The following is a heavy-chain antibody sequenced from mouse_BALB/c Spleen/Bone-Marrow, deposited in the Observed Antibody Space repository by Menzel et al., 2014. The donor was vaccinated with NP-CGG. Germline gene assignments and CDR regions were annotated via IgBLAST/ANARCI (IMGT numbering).Heavy chain of an antibody. J-gene: IGHJ2*01. CDR3: TIGGFDY. CDR1: GYTFTSCW. V-gene: IGHV1S16*01. Sequence: VQLQQSGAELVKPGASVKLSCKASGYTFTSCWMHWVKLRPGQGFEWIGEINPSNGGTNYNEKFKRKATLTVDKSSSTAYMQRSSLTSEDSAVYYCTIGGFDYWGQGTTLTVSS. CDR2: INPSNGGT.